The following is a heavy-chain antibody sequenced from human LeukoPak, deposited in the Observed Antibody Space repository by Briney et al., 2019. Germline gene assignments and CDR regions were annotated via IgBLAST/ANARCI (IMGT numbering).Heavy chain of an antibody. J-gene: IGHJ4*02. Sequence: SETLSLTCTVSGGSISSYYWSWIRQPAGKGLEWIGRIYTSGSTNYNPSLKSRVTMSVDTSKNQFSLKLSSVTAADTAVYYCARDLRSGYYIHHFDYWGQGTLVTVSS. V-gene: IGHV4-4*07. CDR2: IYTSGST. CDR1: GGSISSYY. CDR3: ARDLRSGYYIHHFDY. D-gene: IGHD3-3*01.